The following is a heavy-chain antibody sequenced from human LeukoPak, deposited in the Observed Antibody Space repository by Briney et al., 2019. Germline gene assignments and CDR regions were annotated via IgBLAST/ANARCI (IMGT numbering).Heavy chain of an antibody. Sequence: GGSLRLSCAASGFTFTRHWMSWVRQAPGKGLEWVANIKPDESEKYYVDSVEGRFTISRDNVKNSLYLLMNSLRAEDTAVYYCVRRRLDKNGYNELDYWGQGTLVIVSS. D-gene: IGHD5-24*01. CDR1: GFTFTRHW. J-gene: IGHJ4*02. CDR3: VRRRLDKNGYNELDY. V-gene: IGHV3-7*01. CDR2: IKPDESEK.